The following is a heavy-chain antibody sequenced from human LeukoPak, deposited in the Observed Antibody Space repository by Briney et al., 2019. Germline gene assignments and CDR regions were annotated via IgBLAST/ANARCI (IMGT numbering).Heavy chain of an antibody. D-gene: IGHD5-12*01. CDR2: ISSSSSYI. CDR3: AREREGYSAYFHYYYYGMGV. Sequence: PGGSLRLSCAASGFTFSSYSMNWVRQAPGKGLEWVSSISSSSSYIYYADSVKGRFTISRDNAKNSLYLQMNSLRAEDTAVYYCAREREGYSAYFHYYYYGMGVWGQGTTVTVSS. V-gene: IGHV3-21*01. J-gene: IGHJ6*02. CDR1: GFTFSSYS.